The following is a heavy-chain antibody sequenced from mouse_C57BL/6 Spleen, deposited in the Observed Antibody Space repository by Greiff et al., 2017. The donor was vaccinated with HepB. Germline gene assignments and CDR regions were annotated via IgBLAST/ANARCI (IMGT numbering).Heavy chain of an antibody. Sequence: QVQLQQSGPELVKPGASVKISCKASGYAFSSSWMNWVKQRPGKGLEWLGRIYPGDGDTNYNGKFTGKATLTADKSSSTAYMQLSSLPSEDSAVYFCEGCYDYGAWFAYWGQGTRVTVSA. CDR1: GYAFSSSW. CDR3: EGCYDYGAWFAY. V-gene: IGHV1-82*01. CDR2: IYPGDGDT. D-gene: IGHD2-4*01. J-gene: IGHJ3*01.